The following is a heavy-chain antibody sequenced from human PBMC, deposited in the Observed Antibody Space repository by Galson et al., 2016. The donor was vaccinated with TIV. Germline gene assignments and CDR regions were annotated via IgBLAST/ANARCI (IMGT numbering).Heavy chain of an antibody. J-gene: IGHJ6*02. CDR3: AKCRNTAMDTYYYYYGLDV. CDR1: GGSFSSYV. Sequence: SVKVSCKASGGSFSSYVFNWVRQAPGQGLEWMGNIIPLFGSANYAQKFQGRVTISADESTSTVYMELRSLRSGDTAAYYCAKCRNTAMDTYYYYYGLDVWGQGTTVTVSS. D-gene: IGHD5-18*01. V-gene: IGHV1-69*13. CDR2: IIPLFGSA.